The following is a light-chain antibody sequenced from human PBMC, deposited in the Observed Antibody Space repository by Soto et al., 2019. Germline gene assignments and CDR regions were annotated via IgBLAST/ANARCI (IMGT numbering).Light chain of an antibody. CDR3: QQYGRSPQT. CDR2: GAS. CDR1: QSVSSSY. V-gene: IGKV3-20*01. J-gene: IGKJ1*01. Sequence: EIVLTQSPGTLSLSPGERATLSCRASQSVSSSYLAWYQQKPGQAPRLLIYGASSRATGIPDRFSGSGSGTDFTLTISRLEPEEFAVYYCQQYGRSPQTCGQGTKVEIK.